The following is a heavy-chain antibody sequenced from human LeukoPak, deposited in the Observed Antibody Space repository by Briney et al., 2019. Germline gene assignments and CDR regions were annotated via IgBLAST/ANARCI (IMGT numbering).Heavy chain of an antibody. V-gene: IGHV3-23*01. D-gene: IGHD1-20*01. CDR3: ARDEYNWNVDAFDI. CDR1: AFTFNTFDNFA. J-gene: IGHJ3*02. Sequence: PGGSLRLSCSVSAFTFNTFDNFAMNWVRQAPGKGLEWVAAISESGASTYYAASVKGRFTISRDNAKNSLYLQMNSLRAEDTAVYYCARDEYNWNVDAFDIWGQGTVVTVSS. CDR2: ISESGAST.